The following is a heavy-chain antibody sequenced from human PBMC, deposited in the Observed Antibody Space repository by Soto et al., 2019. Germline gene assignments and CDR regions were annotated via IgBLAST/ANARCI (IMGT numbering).Heavy chain of an antibody. CDR3: ARRAVYRSGWPLEN. D-gene: IGHD6-19*01. CDR2: IDPRDSDT. CDR1: GYTFTGYW. V-gene: IGHV5-51*01. Sequence: GDSLKISCKCSGYTFTGYWVAWVRQMPGRGPEWMGSIDPRDSDTRYSPSFQGQVTISVDKSTTTAHLQWRSLKASDTAIYYCARRAVYRSGWPLENCDQGTRVTGAS. J-gene: IGHJ4*02.